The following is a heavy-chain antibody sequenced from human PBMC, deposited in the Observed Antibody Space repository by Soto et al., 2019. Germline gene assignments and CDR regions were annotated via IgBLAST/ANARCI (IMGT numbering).Heavy chain of an antibody. CDR2: ISGSGGTT. J-gene: IGHJ4*02. CDR3: AKEARPLAVAGSFFDS. Sequence: EVQLLESGGTLVQPGGSLRLSCAASGFIFSTYAMSWVRQAPGKGLEWVSIISGSGGTTYYADSVKGRFTISRDNSKNPLYLQMNTLRAEDTAVYYCAKEARPLAVAGSFFDSWGQGALVTVSS. V-gene: IGHV3-23*01. CDR1: GFIFSTYA. D-gene: IGHD6-19*01.